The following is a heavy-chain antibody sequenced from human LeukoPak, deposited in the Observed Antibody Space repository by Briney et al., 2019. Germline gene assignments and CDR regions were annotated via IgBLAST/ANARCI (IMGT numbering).Heavy chain of an antibody. CDR3: SESGLGGLDSTAYRFPEH. D-gene: IGHD3-22*01. V-gene: IGHV1-2*02. CDR2: INPASGGT. Sequence: ASVMVSCKASGYSFTGYYLYWVRQAPGRGLEWMGWINPASGGTEYAQIFQGRVSMTTDTSTNTAYMELTGLISDDTAVYYCSESGLGGLDSTAYRFPEHWGQGTLIAVSS. J-gene: IGHJ4*02. CDR1: GYSFTGYY.